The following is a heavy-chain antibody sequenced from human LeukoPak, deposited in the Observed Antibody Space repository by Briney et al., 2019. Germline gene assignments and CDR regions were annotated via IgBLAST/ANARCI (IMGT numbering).Heavy chain of an antibody. D-gene: IGHD6-19*01. J-gene: IGHJ4*02. Sequence: SETLSLTCTVSGGSISSGSYYWSWIRQPAGKGLEWIGRIYTSGSTNYNPSLKSRVTISVDTSKNQFSLKLSSVTAADTAVYYCARFPREAGAFDYWGQGTLVTVSS. CDR3: ARFPREAGAFDY. V-gene: IGHV4-61*02. CDR1: GGSISSGSYY. CDR2: IYTSGST.